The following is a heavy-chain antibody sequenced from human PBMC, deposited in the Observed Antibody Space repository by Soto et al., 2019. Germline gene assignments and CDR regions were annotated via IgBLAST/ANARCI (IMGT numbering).Heavy chain of an antibody. CDR1: GFTFSSYV. V-gene: IGHV3-30-3*01. CDR2: IPYDGSNK. Sequence: GGSLRLSCAASGFTFSSYVMHWVRQAPGKGLQWVAFIPYDGSNKYYADSVKGRFTISRDNSKNTLYLQMNSLRVEDTAVYYCARDLFYSGSVRYYLAYWGQGTLVTVSS. J-gene: IGHJ4*02. CDR3: ARDLFYSGSVRYYLAY. D-gene: IGHD3-10*01.